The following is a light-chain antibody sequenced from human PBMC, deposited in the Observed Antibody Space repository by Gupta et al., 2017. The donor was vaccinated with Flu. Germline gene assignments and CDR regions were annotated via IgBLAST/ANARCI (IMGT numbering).Light chain of an antibody. CDR1: QSIDTY. Sequence: DIEMTESPSSLSASVGDRVTITCRASQSIDTYLNWYYHKPGKAPKLLIYAASTLQTGVPSRFSGSGSGTDFSLTISSLQPADFGTYYCQQSYGTPSWTFGQGTKVEIK. CDR2: AAS. CDR3: QQSYGTPSWT. J-gene: IGKJ1*01. V-gene: IGKV1-39*01.